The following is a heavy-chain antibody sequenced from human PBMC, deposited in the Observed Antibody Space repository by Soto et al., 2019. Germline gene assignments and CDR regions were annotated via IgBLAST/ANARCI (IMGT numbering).Heavy chain of an antibody. D-gene: IGHD3-10*01. Sequence: PGGSLRLSCAASGFTFSAYGMHWVRQAPGKGLEWVAVIWYDGSNKYYGDSVKGRFTISRDNSKNTLDLQMNNLRAEDTAVYYCARDGGYYGSGSYFDPWGQGTLVTVSS. CDR3: ARDGGYYGSGSYFDP. J-gene: IGHJ5*02. CDR1: GFTFSAYG. CDR2: IWYDGSNK. V-gene: IGHV3-33*01.